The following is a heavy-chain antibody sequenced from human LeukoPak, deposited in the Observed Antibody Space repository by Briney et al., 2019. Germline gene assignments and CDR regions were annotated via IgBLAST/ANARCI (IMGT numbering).Heavy chain of an antibody. CDR3: ASLLTAAAGTRPL. CDR2: IIPIFGTA. CDR1: GGTFSSYA. V-gene: IGHV1-69*06. J-gene: IGHJ4*02. D-gene: IGHD6-13*01. Sequence: ASVKVSYKASGGTFSSYAISWVRQAPGQGLEWMGGIIPIFGTANYAQKFQGRVTITADKSTSTAYMEPSSLRSEDTAVYYCASLLTAAAGTRPLWGQGTLVTVSS.